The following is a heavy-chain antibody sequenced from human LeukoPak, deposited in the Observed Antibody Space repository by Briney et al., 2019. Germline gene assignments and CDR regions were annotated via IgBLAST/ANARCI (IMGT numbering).Heavy chain of an antibody. V-gene: IGHV1-2*02. CDR2: INPNSGGT. CDR1: GYTFTNYY. CDR3: ARVVEGILFPFDY. J-gene: IGHJ4*02. Sequence: GASVKVSCKASGYTFTNYYIHWVRQAPGQGLEWMGWINPNSGGTNYAQKFQGRVTMTRDTSISTAYMELSRLRSDDTAVYYCARVVEGILFPFDYWGQGTLVTVSS. D-gene: IGHD3-10*01.